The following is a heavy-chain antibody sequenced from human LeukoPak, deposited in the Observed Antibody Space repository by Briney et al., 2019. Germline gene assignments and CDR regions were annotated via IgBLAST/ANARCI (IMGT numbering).Heavy chain of an antibody. V-gene: IGHV1-2*02. J-gene: IGHJ4*02. CDR3: ARIMDGRIAVVGTRPSQPADY. CDR1: GYTFTGCY. CDR2: INPNSGGT. D-gene: IGHD6-19*01. Sequence: GASVKVSCKASGYTFTGCYMHWVRQAPGQGLEWMGWINPNSGGTNYAQKFQGRVTMTRDTSISTAYMELSRLRSDDTAVYYCARIMDGRIAVVGTRPSQPADYWGQGTLVTVSS.